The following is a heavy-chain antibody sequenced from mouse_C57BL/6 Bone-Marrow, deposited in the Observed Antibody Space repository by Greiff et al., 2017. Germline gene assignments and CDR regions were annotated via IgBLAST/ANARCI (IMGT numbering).Heavy chain of an antibody. D-gene: IGHD2-4*01. Sequence: VQLQESGAELARPGASVTLSCKASGYTFTSYGISWVKQRTGQGLEWIGEIFPRSGNTYYNEKFKGKATLTADKYSSTAYMELRSLTSEDSAVYFCARYDDYDRFAYWGQGTLVTVSA. CDR3: ARYDDYDRFAY. CDR2: IFPRSGNT. CDR1: GYTFTSYG. J-gene: IGHJ3*01. V-gene: IGHV1-81*01.